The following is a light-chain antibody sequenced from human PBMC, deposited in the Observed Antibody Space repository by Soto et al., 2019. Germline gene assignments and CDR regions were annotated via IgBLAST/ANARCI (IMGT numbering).Light chain of an antibody. CDR1: RSEVGGYKF. Sequence: QSALTQPRSVSGSPGQSVTISCTGTRSEVGGYKFVSWYQQHPGKAPKLMIYDVTQRPSGVPDRFSGSKSGNTASLTISGLQAEDEADYYSCSYAGSNTYVVFGGGTKLTVL. CDR2: DVT. J-gene: IGLJ2*01. CDR3: CSYAGSNTYVV. V-gene: IGLV2-11*01.